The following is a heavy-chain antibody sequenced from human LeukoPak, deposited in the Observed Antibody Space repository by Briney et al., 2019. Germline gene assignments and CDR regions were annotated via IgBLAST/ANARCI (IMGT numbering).Heavy chain of an antibody. CDR3: ARGLWAPMY. J-gene: IGHJ4*02. CDR2: ISSSSSTI. CDR1: GFTFSTYS. Sequence: GGSLRLSCAASGFTFSTYSMNWVRQAPGKGLEWVSYISSSSSTIYYADSVKGRFTISRDNAKNSLYLQMNSLRAGDTAVYYCARGLWAPMYWGQGTLVTVSS. D-gene: IGHD2-2*01. V-gene: IGHV3-48*04.